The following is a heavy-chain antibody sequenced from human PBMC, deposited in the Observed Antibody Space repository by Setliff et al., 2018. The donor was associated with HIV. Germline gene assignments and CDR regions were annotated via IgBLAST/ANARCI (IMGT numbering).Heavy chain of an antibody. CDR2: IYYSGST. J-gene: IGHJ5*02. D-gene: IGHD3-3*01. Sequence: PSETLSLTCTVSGASISSTLYYWAWIRQPPGKRLEWIGSIYYSGSTYHNPSLKSRLTMSVDTSKNQFSLNLSSVTATDTAVYYCARRFHDFWRTYSSGQNWFDPWGQGTLVTVSS. CDR1: GASISSTLYY. CDR3: ARRFHDFWRTYSSGQNWFDP. V-gene: IGHV4-39*01.